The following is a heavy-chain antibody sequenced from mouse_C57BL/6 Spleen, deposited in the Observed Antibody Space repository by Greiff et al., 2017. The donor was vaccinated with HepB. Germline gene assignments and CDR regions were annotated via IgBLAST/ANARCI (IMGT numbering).Heavy chain of an antibody. Sequence: EVMLVESGPGMVKPSQSLSLTCTVTGYSITSGYDWHWIRHFPGNKLEWMGYISYSGSTNYNPSLKSRISITHDTSKNHFFLKLNSVTTEDTATYYCARDEGYYGSSSYWYFDVWGTGTTVTVSS. D-gene: IGHD1-1*01. CDR3: ARDEGYYGSSSYWYFDV. V-gene: IGHV3-1*01. J-gene: IGHJ1*03. CDR2: ISYSGST. CDR1: GYSITSGYD.